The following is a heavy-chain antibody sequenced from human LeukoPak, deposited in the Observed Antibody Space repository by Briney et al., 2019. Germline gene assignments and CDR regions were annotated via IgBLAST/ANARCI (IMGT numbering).Heavy chain of an antibody. V-gene: IGHV4-4*07. CDR3: ARDKYCGADCHYYFDY. Sequence: SETLSLTCTVSGVSVSDYYWSWIRQPAGKGLEWIGRLYTSGSANYNPSLKSRVTMSADTSKNQFSLRLSSVTAADTAVYFCARDKYCGADCHYYFDYWGQGLLVSVSS. D-gene: IGHD2-21*01. CDR2: LYTSGSA. J-gene: IGHJ4*02. CDR1: GVSVSDYY.